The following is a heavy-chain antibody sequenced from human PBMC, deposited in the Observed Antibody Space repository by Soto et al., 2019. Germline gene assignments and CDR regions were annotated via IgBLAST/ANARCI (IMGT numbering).Heavy chain of an antibody. CDR2: ICRDGSGT. CDR1: GLTFSTYC. Sequence: EVQLVESGGGLVHPGGSLRLSCAVSGLTFSTYCMHWVRQAPETGLVWVSRICRDGSGTDYADSVKGRFAISRDDARNSLYLQMNSLRVEDKAIYYCVRGSSPWRGMDYWGQGTLVTVSS. CDR3: VRGSSPWRGMDY. J-gene: IGHJ4*02. D-gene: IGHD6-13*01. V-gene: IGHV3-74*01.